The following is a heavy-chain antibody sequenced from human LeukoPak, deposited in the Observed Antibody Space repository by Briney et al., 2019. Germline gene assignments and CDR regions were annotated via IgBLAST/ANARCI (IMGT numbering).Heavy chain of an antibody. CDR1: GGSISSYY. Sequence: SETLSLTCTVSGGSISSYYWSWIRQPPGKGLEWIGYIYYSGSTNYNPSLKSRITISVDTSKNQFSLTLTSVTAADTAVYYCAREGRYSTSSLAYWGQGTLVTVSS. V-gene: IGHV4-59*01. CDR2: IYYSGST. CDR3: AREGRYSTSSLAY. D-gene: IGHD6-6*01. J-gene: IGHJ4*02.